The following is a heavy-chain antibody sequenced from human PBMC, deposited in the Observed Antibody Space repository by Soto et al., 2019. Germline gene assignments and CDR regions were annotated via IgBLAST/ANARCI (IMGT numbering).Heavy chain of an antibody. CDR1: GGTFSSYA. V-gene: IGHV1-69*01. CDR2: IIPIFGTA. D-gene: IGHD3-9*01. J-gene: IGHJ6*02. Sequence: QVQLVQSGAEVKKPGSSVKVSCKASGGTFSSYAISWVRQAPGQGLEWMGGIIPIFGTANYAQKFQGRVTITADESTSTAYMELSSLRYEDTAVYYCARVHYDILTGYPEPYYYYYGMDVWGQGTTVTVSS. CDR3: ARVHYDILTGYPEPYYYYYGMDV.